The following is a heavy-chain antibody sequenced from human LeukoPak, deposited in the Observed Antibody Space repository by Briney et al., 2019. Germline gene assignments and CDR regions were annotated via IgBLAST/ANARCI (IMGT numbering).Heavy chain of an antibody. V-gene: IGHV4-34*01. Sequence: PSETLSLTCAVYGGSFSGYYWSWLRQPPGKGLEWIGEINHSGSTNYNPSLESRVTISVDTSKNQFSLKLSSVIAADTAVYYCARLWSTDCSGGSCPHQPNYWGQGTLVTVSS. CDR2: INHSGST. CDR3: ARLWSTDCSGGSCPHQPNY. J-gene: IGHJ4*02. CDR1: GGSFSGYY. D-gene: IGHD2-15*01.